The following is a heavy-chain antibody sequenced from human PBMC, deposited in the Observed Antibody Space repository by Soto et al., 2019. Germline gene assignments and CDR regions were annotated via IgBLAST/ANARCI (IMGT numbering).Heavy chain of an antibody. V-gene: IGHV3-20*04. CDR1: GFTFEDYG. Sequence: EVQLVESGGGVVRPGGSLRLSCAASGFTFEDYGMAWVRQAPGKGLEWVSGINGNGGSTAYADSVKGRFTLSRDNAQKYLYLPPNTLRAEDTALYYSTRTGSGHFYYSGTDVWGKGTKVTVSS. D-gene: IGHD6-19*01. CDR2: INGNGGST. J-gene: IGHJ6*04. CDR3: TRTGSGHFYYSGTDV.